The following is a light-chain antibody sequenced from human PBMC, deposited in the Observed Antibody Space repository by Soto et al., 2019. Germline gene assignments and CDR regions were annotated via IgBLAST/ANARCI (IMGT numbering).Light chain of an antibody. Sequence: EVVMTQSPATLSVSPGQRVTLSCRASHSVSSSLAWYQQKPGQAPRLLISGASTRAAGVPARFSGSGSGTDFTLTISSLQPEDFAVYYCQHYNTWPWTFGQGTKVEIK. CDR3: QHYNTWPWT. J-gene: IGKJ1*01. CDR2: GAS. V-gene: IGKV3-15*01. CDR1: HSVSSS.